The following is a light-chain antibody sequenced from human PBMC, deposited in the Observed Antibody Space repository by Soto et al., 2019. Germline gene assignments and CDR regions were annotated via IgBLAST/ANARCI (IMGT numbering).Light chain of an antibody. Sequence: IQMTQSQTSLSASVGDRVTITCRASQSISSFLTWYQQKAGKAPKLLIYAASSLQSGVPSRFSGSGSGTDFTLTISSLQPEDFASYYCQQSFSTPPTFGQGTKVDI. CDR3: QQSFSTPPT. V-gene: IGKV1-39*01. J-gene: IGKJ1*01. CDR1: QSISSF. CDR2: AAS.